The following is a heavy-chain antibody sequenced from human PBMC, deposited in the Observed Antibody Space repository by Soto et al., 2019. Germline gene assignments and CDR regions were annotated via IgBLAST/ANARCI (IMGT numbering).Heavy chain of an antibody. V-gene: IGHV4-4*07. D-gene: IGHD3-22*01. CDR3: ARDFDSSGYYSYAAFDI. CDR1: GGSISSYY. J-gene: IGHJ3*02. CDR2: IYTSGST. Sequence: QVQLQESGPGLVKPSETLSLTCTVSGGSISSYYWSWIRQPAGKGLEWIGRIYTSGSTNYNPSLKSRVTMSVDTSKSQFSLKLSSVTAADTAVYYCARDFDSSGYYSYAAFDIWGQGTMVTVSS.